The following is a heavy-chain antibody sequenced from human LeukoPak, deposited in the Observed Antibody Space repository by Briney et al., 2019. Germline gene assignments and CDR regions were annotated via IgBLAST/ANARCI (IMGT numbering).Heavy chain of an antibody. D-gene: IGHD5-12*01. CDR2: IYYSGST. CDR1: AGSISNYY. CDR3: ARHEGGYAD. Sequence: PSETLSLTCTVSAGSISNYYWIWIRQPPGKGLEWIGYIYYSGSTKYDPSLKSRVKISVDTYKNQFSLRLSSVTAADTAVYYCARHEGGYADWGQGTLVTVSS. J-gene: IGHJ4*02. V-gene: IGHV4-59*01.